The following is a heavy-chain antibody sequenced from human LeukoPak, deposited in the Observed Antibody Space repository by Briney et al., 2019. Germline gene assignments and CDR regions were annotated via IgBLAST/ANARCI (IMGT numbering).Heavy chain of an antibody. J-gene: IGHJ4*02. Sequence: SVKVSCKASGYTFTSYDINWVRQAPGQGLEWMGGIIPIFGTANYAQKFQGRVTITADESTSTAYMELSSLRSEDTAVYYCARSYYDSSGCLDYWGQGTLVTVSS. CDR2: IIPIFGTA. V-gene: IGHV1-69*13. D-gene: IGHD3-22*01. CDR3: ARSYYDSSGCLDY. CDR1: GYTFTSYD.